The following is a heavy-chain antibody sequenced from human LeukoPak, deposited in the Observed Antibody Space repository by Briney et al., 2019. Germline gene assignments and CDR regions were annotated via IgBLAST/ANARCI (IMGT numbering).Heavy chain of an antibody. CDR3: ARGMSSGRYAVDI. CDR2: ISSSSSTI. CDR1: GFTFRNHG. V-gene: IGHV3-48*01. D-gene: IGHD6-19*01. J-gene: IGHJ3*02. Sequence: GGSLRLSCEASGFTFRNHGMNWVRQAPGKGLDWVSYISSSSSTIYYADSVKGRFTISRDSAKNSLYLQMNSLRAEDTAVYYCARGMSSGRYAVDIWGQGTMVTVSS.